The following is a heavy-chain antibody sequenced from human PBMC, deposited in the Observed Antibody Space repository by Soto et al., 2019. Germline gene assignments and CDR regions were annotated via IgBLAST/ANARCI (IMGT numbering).Heavy chain of an antibody. CDR3: SRALTHYYDTSGPAFGY. CDR1: GFTFSSFD. D-gene: IGHD3-22*01. CDR2: ISSRGIST. Sequence: DVQLVESGGALVQPGGSLRLSCVGSGFTFSSFDMNWVRQAPGEGLEWISYISSRGISTYYADSVKGRFTISRDNAENSLFLQMNSLRVEDTAVYYCSRALTHYYDTSGPAFGYWGQGTLLTVSS. J-gene: IGHJ4*02. V-gene: IGHV3-48*03.